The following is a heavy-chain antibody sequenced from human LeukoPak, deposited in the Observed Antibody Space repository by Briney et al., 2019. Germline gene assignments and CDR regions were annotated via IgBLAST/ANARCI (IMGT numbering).Heavy chain of an antibody. Sequence: PSETLSLTCAVYGGSFSGYYWSWIRQPPGKGLEWIGEINHSGSTNYNPSLKSRVTISVDTSKNQFSLKLSSVTAADTAVCYCVRGRIEGILTGYIDYWGQGTLVTVSS. CDR3: VRGRIEGILTGYIDY. CDR2: INHSGST. V-gene: IGHV4-34*01. CDR1: GGSFSGYY. D-gene: IGHD3-9*01. J-gene: IGHJ4*02.